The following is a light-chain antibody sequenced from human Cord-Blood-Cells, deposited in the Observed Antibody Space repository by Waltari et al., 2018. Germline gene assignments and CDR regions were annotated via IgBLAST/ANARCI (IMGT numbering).Light chain of an antibody. CDR2: GAS. Sequence: EIVLTQSPGTLSLSPGERATLSCRASQSVSSSYLAWYQQKPGQAPRLLIYGASSRATGIPDRFSGSGSGTDFTLTIRGLEPEDFAVYYCQQYGSSPRTFGQGTKVEIK. CDR1: QSVSSSY. CDR3: QQYGSSPRT. V-gene: IGKV3-20*01. J-gene: IGKJ1*01.